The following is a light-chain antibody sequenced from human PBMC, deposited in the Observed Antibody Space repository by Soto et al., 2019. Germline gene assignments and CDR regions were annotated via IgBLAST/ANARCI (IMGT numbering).Light chain of an antibody. J-gene: IGKJ1*01. CDR1: ETVATN. Sequence: EVVMTQSPATLSVSPGERATLSCRASETVATNLAWYQQKPGQAPRLLISGASTRAAGISDRFRGSGSGTEFTLTIGSLQPEDFASYYCQQSHSAPTFGQGTKV. CDR3: QQSHSAPT. CDR2: GAS. V-gene: IGKV3-15*01.